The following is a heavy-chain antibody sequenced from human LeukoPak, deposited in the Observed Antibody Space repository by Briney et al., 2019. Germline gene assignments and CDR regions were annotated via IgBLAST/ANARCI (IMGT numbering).Heavy chain of an antibody. CDR1: GFTFSDYY. J-gene: IGHJ4*02. V-gene: IGHV3-11*04. Sequence: GGSLRLSCAASGFTFSDYYMSWIRQAPGKGLEWVSYISSSGSTIYYADSMKGRFTISRDNARNSLYLQMNSLRAEDTAVYYCAREPEEEWLLLDYWGQGTLVTVSS. CDR3: AREPEEEWLLLDY. CDR2: ISSSGSTI. D-gene: IGHD3-3*01.